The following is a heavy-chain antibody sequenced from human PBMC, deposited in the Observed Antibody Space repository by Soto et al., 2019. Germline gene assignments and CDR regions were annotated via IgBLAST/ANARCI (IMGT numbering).Heavy chain of an antibody. J-gene: IGHJ4*02. V-gene: IGHV4-34*01. Sequence: QVQLQQWGAGLLKPSETLSLTCAVYGGSFSGYYWTWIRQPPGTGLEWIGEINHSGSTNYNPSLKSRVTLSVDASKHQFSLKLTSVAAADTAVYYGARDKITGLFDYWGQGTLVTVSP. D-gene: IGHD2-8*02. CDR3: ARDKITGLFDY. CDR2: INHSGST. CDR1: GGSFSGYY.